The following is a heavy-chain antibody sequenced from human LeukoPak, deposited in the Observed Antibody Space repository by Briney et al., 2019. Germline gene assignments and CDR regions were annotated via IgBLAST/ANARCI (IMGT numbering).Heavy chain of an antibody. CDR3: ARGGWDSRASYYYMDV. CDR2: MNPNSGNT. Sequence: ASVKVSCKASGYTFTNYDINWVRQATGQGLEWMGWMNPNSGNTGYAQKFQGRVTITRNTSISTAYMELSSLRSEDTAVYYCARGGWDSRASYYYMDVWGKGTTVTVSS. J-gene: IGHJ6*03. CDR1: GYTFTNYD. V-gene: IGHV1-8*01. D-gene: IGHD6-13*01.